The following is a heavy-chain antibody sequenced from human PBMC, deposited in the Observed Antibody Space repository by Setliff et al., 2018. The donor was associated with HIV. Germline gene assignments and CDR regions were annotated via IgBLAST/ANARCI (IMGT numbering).Heavy chain of an antibody. J-gene: IGHJ6*03. V-gene: IGHV4-34*01. CDR2: INHSGSI. CDR1: GGSFNGYY. CDR3: ARGGGGSWFDKPTYYYMDV. D-gene: IGHD3-10*01. Sequence: SETLSLTCAVYGGSFNGYYWNWIRQSPGKGLEWIGEINHSGSINYNPTLMSRLTISIDTSKNQFSLKLTSVTAADTAPYFCARGGGGSWFDKPTYYYMDVWGKGTTVTVSS.